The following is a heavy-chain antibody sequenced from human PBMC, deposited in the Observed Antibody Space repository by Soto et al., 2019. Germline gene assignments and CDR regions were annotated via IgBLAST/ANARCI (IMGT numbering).Heavy chain of an antibody. V-gene: IGHV1-69*13. Sequence: GASVKVSCKASGGTFSSYAISWVRQAPGQGLEWMGGIIPIFGTANYAQKFQGRVTITADESTSTAYMALSSLRSEDTAVYYCARGVAARWYFDYWCQGTLVTVSS. D-gene: IGHD6-6*01. CDR1: GGTFSSYA. CDR3: ARGVAARWYFDY. CDR2: IIPIFGTA. J-gene: IGHJ4*02.